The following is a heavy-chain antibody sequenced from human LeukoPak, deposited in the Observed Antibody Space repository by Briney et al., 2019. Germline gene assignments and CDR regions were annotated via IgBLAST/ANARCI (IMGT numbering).Heavy chain of an antibody. Sequence: GGSLRLSCAASGFTFSSSGMAWVRQAPGKGPEWVSAISGNGDLTYYADSVKGRFTISRDNSKNTLFLQMNSLRAEDTAAYYCAKIIPGGPRSYYYWGQGTLITVSS. CDR2: ISGNGDLT. CDR3: AKIIPGGPRSYYY. CDR1: GFTFSSSG. D-gene: IGHD3-10*01. J-gene: IGHJ4*02. V-gene: IGHV3-23*01.